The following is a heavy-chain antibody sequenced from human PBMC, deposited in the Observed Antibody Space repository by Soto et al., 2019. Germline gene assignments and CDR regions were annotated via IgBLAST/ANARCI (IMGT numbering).Heavy chain of an antibody. Sequence: QVQLVESGGGVVQPGRSLRLSCAASGFTFSSYGMHWVRQAPGKGLEWVAVISYDGSNKYYADSVKGRFTISRDNSKNTLYLQMNSLRAEDTAVYYCAEEVLAAAKYYYGMDVWGQGTTVTVSS. J-gene: IGHJ6*02. CDR3: AEEVLAAAKYYYGMDV. D-gene: IGHD6-13*01. CDR2: ISYDGSNK. V-gene: IGHV3-30*18. CDR1: GFTFSSYG.